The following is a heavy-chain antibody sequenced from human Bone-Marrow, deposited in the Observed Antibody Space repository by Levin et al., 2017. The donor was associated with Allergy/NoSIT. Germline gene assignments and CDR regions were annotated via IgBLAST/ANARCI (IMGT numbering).Heavy chain of an antibody. J-gene: IGHJ4*02. Sequence: SETLSLTCAVYGGSFSAYYWSWIRQSPGKGLEWIGEMNDSGSTTYNPSLNSRVTMSVDTSKNQFSLNLNSVTAADTAVYYCAGGTIGPRRHYWGQGTLVTVSS. D-gene: IGHD6-6*01. V-gene: IGHV4-34*01. CDR3: AGGTIGPRRHY. CDR1: GGSFSAYY. CDR2: MNDSGST.